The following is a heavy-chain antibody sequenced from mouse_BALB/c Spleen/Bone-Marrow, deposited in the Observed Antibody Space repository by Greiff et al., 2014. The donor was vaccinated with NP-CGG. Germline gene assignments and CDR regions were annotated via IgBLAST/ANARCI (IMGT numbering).Heavy chain of an antibody. V-gene: IGHV4-1*02. CDR1: GFDFSRYW. CDR2: INPDSSTI. D-gene: IGHD2-3*01. CDR3: ARLGYYGYFDY. J-gene: IGHJ2*01. Sequence: DVHLVQSGGGLVQPGGSLKLSCAASGFDFSRYWMSWVRQAPGKGLEWIGEINPDSSTINYTPSLKDKFIISRDNAKNTLYLQMSKVRSEDAALYYCARLGYYGYFDYWGQGTTLTVSS.